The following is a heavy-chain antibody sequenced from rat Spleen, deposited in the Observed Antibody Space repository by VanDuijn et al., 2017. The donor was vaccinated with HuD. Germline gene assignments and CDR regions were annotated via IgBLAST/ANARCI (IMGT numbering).Heavy chain of an antibody. CDR2: MWSGGST. Sequence: EVQLKESGPGLVQPSQTLSLTCTVSGFSLTDYSVHWVRQPPGKGLEWMGVMWSGGSTEYNSALKSRLSISMDTYKSQVFLKMNSLQTEDTAIYYCTRDDAVDAWGQGASVTVSS. J-gene: IGHJ4*01. D-gene: IGHD1-12*01. CDR1: GFSLTDYS. V-gene: IGHV2S63*01. CDR3: TRDDAVDA.